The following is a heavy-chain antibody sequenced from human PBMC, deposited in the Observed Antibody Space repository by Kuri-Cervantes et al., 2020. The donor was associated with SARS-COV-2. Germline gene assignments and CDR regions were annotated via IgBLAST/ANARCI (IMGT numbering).Heavy chain of an antibody. CDR2: IYSGGST. V-gene: IGHV3-53*01. D-gene: IGHD2-15*01. Sequence: GGSLRLSCAASGFTVSSNYMSWVRQAPGKGLEWVSVIYSGGSTYYADSVKGRFTISRDNSKNTLYLQMNSLGAEDTAVYYCARDNYCSGGSCYSYYYGMDVWGQGTTVTVSS. CDR3: ARDNYCSGGSCYSYYYGMDV. CDR1: GFTVSSNY. J-gene: IGHJ6*02.